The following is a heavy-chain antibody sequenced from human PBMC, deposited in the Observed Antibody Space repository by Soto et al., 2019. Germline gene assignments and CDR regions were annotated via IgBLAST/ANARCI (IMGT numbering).Heavy chain of an antibody. Sequence: QVQLVESGGGLVKPGGSLRLSCAASGFTFSDYDMTWIRQAPGKGLEWVSYISSRSTYTNYADSVRGRFTISRDNAKNSLYLQMNSLRAEDTAVYYCARGNYGWYLGDFDYWGQGTLVTVSS. CDR3: ARGNYGWYLGDFDY. V-gene: IGHV3-11*05. CDR2: ISSRSTYT. CDR1: GFTFSDYD. J-gene: IGHJ4*02. D-gene: IGHD6-19*01.